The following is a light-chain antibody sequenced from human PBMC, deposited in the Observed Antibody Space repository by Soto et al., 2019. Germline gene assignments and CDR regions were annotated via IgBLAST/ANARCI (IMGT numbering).Light chain of an antibody. CDR2: GAS. Sequence: EIVMTQSPDTLSVSPGQIATLSCMASQTVSSNLAWYQQKPGQAPRLLIYGASSRATGTPDRFSGSGSGTDFTLTISSLQPEDFATYYCLQDYSYPRTFGQGTKVDI. J-gene: IGKJ1*01. CDR1: QTVSSN. V-gene: IGKV3D-15*01. CDR3: LQDYSYPRT.